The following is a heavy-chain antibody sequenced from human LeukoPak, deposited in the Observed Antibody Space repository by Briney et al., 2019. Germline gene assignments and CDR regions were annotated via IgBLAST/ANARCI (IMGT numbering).Heavy chain of an antibody. CDR3: TRGLPYYYDSSGYPLDAFDI. J-gene: IGHJ3*02. Sequence: GGSLRLSCAASGFTFSGSAMHWVRQASGKGLEWVGRIRSKANSHATAYAASMKGRFTISRDDSKNTAYLQMNSLKTEDTAVYYCTRGLPYYYDSSGYPLDAFDIWGQGTMVTVSS. V-gene: IGHV3-73*01. D-gene: IGHD3-22*01. CDR2: IRSKANSHAT. CDR1: GFTFSGSA.